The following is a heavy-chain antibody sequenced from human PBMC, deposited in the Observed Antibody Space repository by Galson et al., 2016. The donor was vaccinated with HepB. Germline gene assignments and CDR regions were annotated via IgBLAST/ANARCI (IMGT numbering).Heavy chain of an antibody. V-gene: IGHV3-11*01. CDR2: ITPSGTTG. CDR1: GFTFSDPH. Sequence: SLRLSCAASGFTFSDPHMSWIRQAPGKGLEWVSYITPSGTTGYYTDSVRGRFIISRDNAKNSLYLQMDSLRAEDTAVYYCTRSPRILINWGQGTLVTVSS. J-gene: IGHJ4*02. D-gene: IGHD2-15*01. CDR3: TRSPRILIN.